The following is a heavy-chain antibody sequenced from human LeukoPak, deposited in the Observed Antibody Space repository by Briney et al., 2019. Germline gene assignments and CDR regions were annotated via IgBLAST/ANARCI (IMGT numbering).Heavy chain of an antibody. Sequence: GGSLRLSCAASGFTFSSYSMNWVRQAPGKGLEWVSSISSSSSYIYYADSVKGRFTISRDNAKNPLYLQMNSLRAEDTAVYYCARDSYGSGSYSWFRYWGQGTLVTVSS. CDR1: GFTFSSYS. CDR2: ISSSSSYI. D-gene: IGHD3-10*01. CDR3: ARDSYGSGSYSWFRY. J-gene: IGHJ4*02. V-gene: IGHV3-21*01.